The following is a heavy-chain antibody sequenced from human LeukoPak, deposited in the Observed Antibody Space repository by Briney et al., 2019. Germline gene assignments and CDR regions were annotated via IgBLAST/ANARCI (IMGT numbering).Heavy chain of an antibody. CDR1: VGPLSSGNYF. D-gene: IGHD3-10*01. Sequence: SETLSLTCTVSVGPLSSGNYFGSWIRQPAGKGLEWFGRIYTSGSTNYNPSLKSRVTISVDTSKNQFSLKLSSVTAADTAVYYCASSYHYNDYWGQGTLVTVSS. J-gene: IGHJ4*02. CDR3: ASSYHYNDY. V-gene: IGHV4-61*02. CDR2: IYTSGST.